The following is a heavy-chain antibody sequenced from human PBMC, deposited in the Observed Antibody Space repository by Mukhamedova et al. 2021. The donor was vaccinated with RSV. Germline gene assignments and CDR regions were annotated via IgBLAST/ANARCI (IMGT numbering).Heavy chain of an antibody. CDR3: ARGPQYYDFWSGYYIGEYYLDY. Sequence: GEINHSGSTNYNPSLKSRVTISVDTSKNQFSLKLSSVTAADTAVYYCARGPQYYDFWSGYYIGEYYLDYWGQGTLVTVSS. CDR2: INHSGST. V-gene: IGHV4-34*01. J-gene: IGHJ4*02. D-gene: IGHD3-3*01.